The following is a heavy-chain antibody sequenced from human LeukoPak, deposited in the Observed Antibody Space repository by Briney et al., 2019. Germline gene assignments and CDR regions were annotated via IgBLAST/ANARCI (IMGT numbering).Heavy chain of an antibody. D-gene: IGHD6-13*01. CDR2: ISYDGSNK. CDR1: GFTFSSYG. Sequence: GGSLRLSCAASGFTFSSYGMHWGRQAPGKGLEWVAVISYDGSNKYYADSVKGRFTISRDNSKTTLYLQMDSRRPEDTAVYYCAKAPLMYSSSWVLDYWGQGTLVNVSS. J-gene: IGHJ4*02. CDR3: AKAPLMYSSSWVLDY. V-gene: IGHV3-30*18.